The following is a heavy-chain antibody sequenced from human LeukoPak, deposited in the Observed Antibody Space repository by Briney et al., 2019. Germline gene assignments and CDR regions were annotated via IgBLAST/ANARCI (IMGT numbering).Heavy chain of an antibody. CDR2: IYSGGST. CDR3: ARGQQTYSSSWVDY. CDR1: GFTFSSYA. V-gene: IGHV3-53*01. J-gene: IGHJ4*02. Sequence: GGSLRLSCAASGFTFSSYAMHWVRQAPGKGLEWVSVIYSGGSTYYADSVKGRFTISRDNSKNTLYLQMNSLRAEDTAVYYCARGQQTYSSSWVDYWGQGTLVTVSS. D-gene: IGHD6-13*01.